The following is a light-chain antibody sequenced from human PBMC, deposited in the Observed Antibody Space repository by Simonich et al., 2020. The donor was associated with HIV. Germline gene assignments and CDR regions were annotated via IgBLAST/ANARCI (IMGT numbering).Light chain of an antibody. J-gene: IGKJ2*01. CDR3: QQSYSTPYT. V-gene: IGKV4-1*01. CDR2: WAA. CDR1: QSVLYSSNNKNY. Sequence: DIVMTQSPDSLAVSLGARATINCKSSQSVLYSSNNKNYLAWYQQKPGQPPKLLIYWAATRKSGVPDRVSGSGSGTDFTLTISSLQAEDVAVYYCQQSYSTPYTFGQGTKLEIK.